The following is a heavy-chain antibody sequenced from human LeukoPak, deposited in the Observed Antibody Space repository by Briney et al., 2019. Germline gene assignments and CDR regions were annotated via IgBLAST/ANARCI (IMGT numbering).Heavy chain of an antibody. J-gene: IGHJ4*02. CDR2: IYYSGST. CDR1: GGSISSGDYY. Sequence: SETLSLTCTVSGGSISSGDYYWSWIRQPPGKGLEWIGYIYYSGSTYYNPSLKSRVTISVDTSKNQFSLKLSSVTAADTAVYYCAGLIVGATPFDYWGQGTLVTVSS. D-gene: IGHD1-26*01. CDR3: AGLIVGATPFDY. V-gene: IGHV4-30-4*01.